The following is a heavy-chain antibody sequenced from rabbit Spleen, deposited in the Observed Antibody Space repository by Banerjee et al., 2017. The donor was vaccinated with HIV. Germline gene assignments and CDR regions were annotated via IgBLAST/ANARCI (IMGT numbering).Heavy chain of an antibody. D-gene: IGHD8-1*01. Sequence: QEQLVESGGGLVQPEGSLTLTCTASGFSFSNNYYMCWVRQAPGKGLEWIACIYTGNSGSTWYASWAKGRFTISKTSSTTVTLQVTSLTAADTATYFCARDTGSSFSSYGMDLWGPGTLVTVS. J-gene: IGHJ6*01. V-gene: IGHV1S45*01. CDR3: ARDTGSSFSSYGMDL. CDR1: GFSFSNNYY. CDR2: IYTGNSGST.